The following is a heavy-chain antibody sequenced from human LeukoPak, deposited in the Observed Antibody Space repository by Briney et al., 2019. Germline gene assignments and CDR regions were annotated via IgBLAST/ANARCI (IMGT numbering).Heavy chain of an antibody. CDR3: ARISQYYYDSSGYSFDY. D-gene: IGHD3-22*01. CDR2: IYTSGST. J-gene: IGHJ4*02. CDR1: GGSISSGSYY. Sequence: PSETLSLTCTVSGGSISSGSYYWSWIRQPAGKGLEWLERIYTSGSTNYNPSLTRRITISVDTSKNQFSLKLSSVTAADTAVYYCARISQYYYDSSGYSFDYWGQGTLVTVSS. V-gene: IGHV4-61*02.